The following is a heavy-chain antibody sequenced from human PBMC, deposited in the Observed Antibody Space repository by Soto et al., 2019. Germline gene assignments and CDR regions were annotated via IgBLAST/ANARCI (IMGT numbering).Heavy chain of an antibody. CDR1: GFTVSTYG. CDR2: ISRDGGTK. D-gene: IGHD3-10*01. J-gene: IGHJ4*02. Sequence: SGGGVVQPGRSLRLSCAVSGFTVSTYGMHWVRQAPGKGLEWVAVISRDGGTKYYADSVKGRFTNSRDNSRNTLFLEMNSLRGGDMAVYYCTGEVASGYWGQGTLVTVSS. V-gene: IGHV3-30*03. CDR3: TGEVASGY.